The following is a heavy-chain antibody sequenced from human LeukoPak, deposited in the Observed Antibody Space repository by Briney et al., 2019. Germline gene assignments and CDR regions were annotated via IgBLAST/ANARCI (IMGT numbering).Heavy chain of an antibody. CDR2: IRSKAYGGTT. D-gene: IGHD3-3*01. CDR3: TRGSGRRVDY. J-gene: IGHJ4*02. V-gene: IGHV3-49*04. CDR1: GFTPGDYA. Sequence: PGGSLRLSCTASGFTPGDYAMSRVREAPGTGLEGVGFIRSKAYGGTTEYAASVKGRFTISRDDSKSIAYLQMNSLKTEDTAVYYCTRGSGRRVDYWGQGTLVTVSS.